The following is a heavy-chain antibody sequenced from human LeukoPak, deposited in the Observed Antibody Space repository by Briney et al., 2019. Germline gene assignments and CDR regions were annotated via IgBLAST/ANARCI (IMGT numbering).Heavy chain of an antibody. D-gene: IGHD1-26*01. CDR2: IWYDGSNK. Sequence: PGGSLRLSCAASGFTFSSYGMHWVRQAPGKGLEWVAVIWYDGSNKYYADSVKGRFTISRDNSKNTLYLRMTSLRAEDAAVYYCAKDPRGSYSRDYYYYMDVWGKGTTVTVSS. CDR3: AKDPRGSYSRDYYYYMDV. J-gene: IGHJ6*03. V-gene: IGHV3-33*06. CDR1: GFTFSSYG.